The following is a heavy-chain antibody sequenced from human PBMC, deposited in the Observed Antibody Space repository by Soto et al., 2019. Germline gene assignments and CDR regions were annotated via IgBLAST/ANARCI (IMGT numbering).Heavy chain of an antibody. Sequence: AVKVSCKASGGTFGSYAISWVRQAPGQGIEWMGGIIPILGTANNAQKFQGRVTITADESTSTASMELSSLRSEDTAGYYCARDFVVVTARGGQGACDIWGQGTMVTVSS. D-gene: IGHD2-21*02. J-gene: IGHJ3*02. CDR3: ARDFVVVTARGGQGACDI. V-gene: IGHV1-69*13. CDR1: GGTFGSYA. CDR2: IIPILGTA.